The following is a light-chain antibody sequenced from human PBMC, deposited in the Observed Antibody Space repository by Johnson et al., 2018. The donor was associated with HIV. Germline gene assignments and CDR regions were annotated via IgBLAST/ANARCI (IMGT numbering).Light chain of an antibody. J-gene: IGLJ1*01. Sequence: QLVLTQPPSVSAAPGQKVTISCSGSSSNIVNNSVSLYQQLPGTAPKLLIYDTNRRPSGIPDRFSGSKSATSATLGITGLQTGDEAEYYCATWDSSMTDGGVFGTGTKVTVL. V-gene: IGLV1-51*01. CDR1: SSNIVNNS. CDR2: DTN. CDR3: ATWDSSMTDGGV.